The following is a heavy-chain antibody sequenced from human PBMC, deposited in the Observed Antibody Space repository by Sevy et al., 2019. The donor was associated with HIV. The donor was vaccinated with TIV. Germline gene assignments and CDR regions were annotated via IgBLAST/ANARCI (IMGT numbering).Heavy chain of an antibody. V-gene: IGHV1-24*01. CDR3: ATTKDYYDSSAYPVDC. Sequence: ASVKVSCKVSGYTLTAFAMHWVRQAPGKGLEWMGTFDPEDDERIYAQKFQGRVSMTEDTSADTAYMELSSLRSEDTAIYYCATTKDYYDSSAYPVDCWGQGTLVTVSS. CDR2: FDPEDDER. CDR1: GYTLTAFA. J-gene: IGHJ4*02. D-gene: IGHD3-22*01.